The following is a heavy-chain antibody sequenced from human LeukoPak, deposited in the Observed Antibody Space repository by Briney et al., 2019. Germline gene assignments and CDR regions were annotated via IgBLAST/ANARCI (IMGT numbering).Heavy chain of an antibody. CDR2: INHSGST. CDR1: GGSFSGYY. J-gene: IGHJ4*02. V-gene: IGHV4-34*01. D-gene: IGHD3-10*01. Sequence: PSETLSLTCAVYGGSFSGYYWSWIRQPPGKGLEWIGEINHSGSTNYSPSLKSRVTISVDTSKNQFSLKLSSVTAADTAVFYCARLGRVVRGTFDYWGQGTLVTVSS. CDR3: ARLGRVVRGTFDY.